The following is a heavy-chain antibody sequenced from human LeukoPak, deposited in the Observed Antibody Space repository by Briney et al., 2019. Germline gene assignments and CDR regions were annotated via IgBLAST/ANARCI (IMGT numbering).Heavy chain of an antibody. Sequence: PSETLSLTCTVPGGSISSDYSSWIWQTPDKGLEWIGYIYYSGTTDYNPSLKSRVTISVATPKKQFSLKLTSVTAADTAVYYCARHGFEWEPPDRWGQGTLVTVSS. V-gene: IGHV4-59*08. J-gene: IGHJ5*02. CDR2: IYYSGTT. CDR3: ARHGFEWEPPDR. D-gene: IGHD1-26*01. CDR1: GGSISSDY.